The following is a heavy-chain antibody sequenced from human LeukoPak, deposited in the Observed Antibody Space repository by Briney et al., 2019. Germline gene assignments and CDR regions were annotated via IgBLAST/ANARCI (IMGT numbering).Heavy chain of an antibody. J-gene: IGHJ4*02. D-gene: IGHD2-15*01. Sequence: GGSLRLSCAASGFTFSSYWMHWVRQAPGKGLLWVSRINSDGSVTNYADSVKGRFTISRDNAKNSLYLQMNSLRAEDTAVYYCARVSCSGGSCSVPFDYWGQGTLVTVSS. V-gene: IGHV3-74*01. CDR1: GFTFSSYW. CDR3: ARVSCSGGSCSVPFDY. CDR2: INSDGSVT.